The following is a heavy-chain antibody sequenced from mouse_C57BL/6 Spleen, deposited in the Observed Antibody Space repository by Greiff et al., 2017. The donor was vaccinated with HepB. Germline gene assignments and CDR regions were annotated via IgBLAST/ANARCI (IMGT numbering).Heavy chain of an antibody. CDR1: GYAFSSSW. Sequence: QVQLQLSGPELVKPGASVKISCKASGYAFSSSWMNWVKQRPGKGLEWIGRIYPGDGDTNYNGKFKGKATLTADKSSSTAYMQLSSLTSEDSAVYFCARRPYYSNYEGYFDVWGTGTTVTVSS. D-gene: IGHD2-5*01. J-gene: IGHJ1*03. CDR3: ARRPYYSNYEGYFDV. CDR2: IYPGDGDT. V-gene: IGHV1-82*01.